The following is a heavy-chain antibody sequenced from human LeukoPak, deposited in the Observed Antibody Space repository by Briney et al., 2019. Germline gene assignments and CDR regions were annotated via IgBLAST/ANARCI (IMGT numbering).Heavy chain of an antibody. Sequence: GGSLRLSCAASGFTFSSYAMHWVRQAPGKGLEWVAVISYDGSNKYYADPVKGRFTISRDNSKNTLYLQMNSLRAEDTAVYYCARSYSGYDYFYQNDAFDIWGQGTMVTVSS. J-gene: IGHJ3*02. CDR1: GFTFSSYA. V-gene: IGHV3-30*04. D-gene: IGHD5-12*01. CDR3: ARSYSGYDYFYQNDAFDI. CDR2: ISYDGSNK.